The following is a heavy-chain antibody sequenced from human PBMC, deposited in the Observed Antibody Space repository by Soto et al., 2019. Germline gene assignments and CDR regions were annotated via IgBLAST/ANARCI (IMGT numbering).Heavy chain of an antibody. CDR1: GFTFSSYA. CDR2: ISGSGGST. Sequence: AGGSLRLSCAASGFTFSSYAMSWVRQAPGKGLEWVSAISGSGGSTYYADSVKGRFTISRDNSKNTLYLQMNSLRAEDTAVYYCAKRLRDSSGYHFAFDIWGQGTMVTVSS. CDR3: AKRLRDSSGYHFAFDI. D-gene: IGHD3-22*01. V-gene: IGHV3-23*01. J-gene: IGHJ3*02.